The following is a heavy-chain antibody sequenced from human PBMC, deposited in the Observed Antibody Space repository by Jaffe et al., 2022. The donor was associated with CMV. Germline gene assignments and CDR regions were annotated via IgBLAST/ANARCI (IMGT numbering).Heavy chain of an antibody. CDR3: ARTTVTMVRGVNLADYYYYYYMDV. CDR1: GFSLSTSGMC. CDR2: IDWDDDK. D-gene: IGHD3-10*01. V-gene: IGHV2-70*15. J-gene: IGHJ6*03. Sequence: QVTLRESGPALVKPTQTLTLTCTFSGFSLSTSGMCVSWIRQPPGKALEWLARIDWDDDKYYSTSLKTRLTISKDTSKNQVVLTMTNMDPVDTATYYCARTTVTMVRGVNLADYYYYYYMDVWGKGTTVTVSS.